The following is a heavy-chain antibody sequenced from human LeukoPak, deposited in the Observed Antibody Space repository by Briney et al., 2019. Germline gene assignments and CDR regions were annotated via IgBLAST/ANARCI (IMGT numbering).Heavy chain of an antibody. CDR2: IDWDDDK. D-gene: IGHD3-10*01. Sequence: SGPALVKPTQTLSLTCTYSGFSLITREECVSWVRQPPGKALEWLALIDWDDDKYYSASLKTRLTISKDSSKNQVILTVTNLDPVDTATYYCARTTRGAGAYYFDYWGQGILVTVSS. CDR1: GFSLITREEC. V-gene: IGHV2-70*18. J-gene: IGHJ4*02. CDR3: ARTTRGAGAYYFDY.